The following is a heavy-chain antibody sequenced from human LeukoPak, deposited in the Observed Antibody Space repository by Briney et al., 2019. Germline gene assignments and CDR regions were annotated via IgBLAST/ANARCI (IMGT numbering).Heavy chain of an antibody. CDR3: ARKNGGDWFDP. CDR1: GFTFSSYG. D-gene: IGHD2-8*01. Sequence: PGGSLRLSCAASGFTFSSYGMHWVRQAPGKGLEWVAVISYDGSNKYYADSVKGRFTISRDNSKNTLYLQMNSLRAEDTAVYYCARKNGGDWFDPWGQGTLVTVSS. J-gene: IGHJ5*02. CDR2: ISYDGSNK. V-gene: IGHV3-30*03.